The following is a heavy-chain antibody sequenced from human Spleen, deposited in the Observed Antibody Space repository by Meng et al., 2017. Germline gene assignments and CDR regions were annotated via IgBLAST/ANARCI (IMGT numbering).Heavy chain of an antibody. J-gene: IGHJ6*02. D-gene: IGHD6-13*01. Sequence: GGSLRLSCAASGFTFDDYGMSWVRQAPGKGLEWVSSLSSSGGTTYYADSVKGRFTISRDNSNNTLYLQMNSLTAEDTAVYYCAKGMRSGTAAAGRGYYYYGMDVWGQGTAVTVSS. V-gene: IGHV3-23*01. CDR1: GFTFDDYG. CDR3: AKGMRSGTAAAGRGYYYYGMDV. CDR2: LSSSGGTT.